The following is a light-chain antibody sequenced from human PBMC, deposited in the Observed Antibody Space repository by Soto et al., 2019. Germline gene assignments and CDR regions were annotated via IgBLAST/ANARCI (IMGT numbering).Light chain of an antibody. CDR1: QGIGDT. V-gene: IGKV3-15*01. J-gene: IGKJ4*01. Sequence: MRQGTSTLSVSPGEGATRSCRASQGIGDTLAWYQHKTGQTTRLIIYDTSTRATCVPTTLSGSRSGEQFPLTINTLQSEDFAVYYCQPYNNWPLTFGGGTKVDIK. CDR2: DTS. CDR3: QPYNNWPLT.